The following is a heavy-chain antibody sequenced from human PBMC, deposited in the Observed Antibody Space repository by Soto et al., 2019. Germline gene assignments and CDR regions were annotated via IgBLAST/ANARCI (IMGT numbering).Heavy chain of an antibody. CDR1: GGSISSEYFH. CDR3: AREDDGGDRDYYGLDV. V-gene: IGHV4-30-4*08. J-gene: IGHJ6*02. Sequence: PSETLSLTCAVSGGSISSEYFHWTWIRQPPGKGLEWIGYTHYTGSIMYNPSFKSRLTMAVDTTKNQFSLQLTSVTAADTAVYFCAREDDGGDRDYYGLDVWGQGTTVTVSS. CDR2: THYTGSI. D-gene: IGHD2-21*02.